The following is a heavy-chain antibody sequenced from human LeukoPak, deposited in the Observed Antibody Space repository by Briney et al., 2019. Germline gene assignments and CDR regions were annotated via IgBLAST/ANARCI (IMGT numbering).Heavy chain of an antibody. V-gene: IGHV1-69*05. D-gene: IGHD3-22*01. CDR3: ARANYYDSSGARGGAFDI. CDR2: IIPIFGTA. J-gene: IGHJ3*02. CDR1: GGTFSSYA. Sequence: SVKVSCKASGGTFSSYAISWVRQAPGQGLEWMGGIIPIFGTANYAQKLQGRVTITTDESTSTAYMELSSLRSEDTAVYYCARANYYDSSGARGGAFDIWGQGTMVTVSS.